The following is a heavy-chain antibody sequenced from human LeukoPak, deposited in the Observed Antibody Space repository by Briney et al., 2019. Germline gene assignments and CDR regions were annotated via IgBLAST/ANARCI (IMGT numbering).Heavy chain of an antibody. Sequence: ASVKVSCEASGYTFTSHGITWVRQAPGQGLEWMGLINPGGGNTNYAQNFQGRVTMTRDTSASTVYMQLSSLRSEDTAMYYCARIRDGYNDAYDIWGQGTVVTVPS. CDR3: ARIRDGYNDAYDI. J-gene: IGHJ3*02. V-gene: IGHV1-46*01. D-gene: IGHD5-24*01. CDR1: GYTFTSHG. CDR2: INPGGGNT.